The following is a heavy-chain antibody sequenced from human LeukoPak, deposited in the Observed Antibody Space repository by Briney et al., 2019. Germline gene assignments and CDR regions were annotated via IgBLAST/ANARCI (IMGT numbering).Heavy chain of an antibody. CDR3: TTDGGPMDIVVVGRY. V-gene: IGHV3-15*01. CDR2: IKSKTDGGTT. Sequence: SWVRQAPGKGLEWVGRIKSKTDGGTTDYAAPVKGRFTISRDDSKNTLYLQMNSLKTEDTAVYYCTTDGGPMDIVVVGRYWGQGTLVTVSS. D-gene: IGHD2-2*03. J-gene: IGHJ4*02.